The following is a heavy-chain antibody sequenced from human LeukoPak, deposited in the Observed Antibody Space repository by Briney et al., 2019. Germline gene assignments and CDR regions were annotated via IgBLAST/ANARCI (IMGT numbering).Heavy chain of an antibody. CDR2: IYPGDSDT. CDR1: GYGFTSYW. J-gene: IGHJ6*03. Sequence: GESLKISCKGSGYGFTSYWIGWVRQMPGKGLEWMGIIYPGDSDTRYSPSFQGQVTISADKSISTAYLQWSSLKASDTAMYYCATRNYDILTGYPMDYYYYYMDVWGKGTTVTVSS. D-gene: IGHD3-9*01. V-gene: IGHV5-51*01. CDR3: ATRNYDILTGYPMDYYYYYMDV.